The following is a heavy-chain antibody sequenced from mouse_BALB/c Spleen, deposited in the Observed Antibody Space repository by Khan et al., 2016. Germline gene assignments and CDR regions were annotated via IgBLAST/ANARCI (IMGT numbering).Heavy chain of an antibody. V-gene: IGHV11-1*02. CDR2: INSDGSAI. CDR3: MSSGNYY. CDR1: GFTFSGFW. Sequence: EVQLLETGGGLVQPGGSRGLSCEGSGFTFSGFWMSWVRQTPGKTVEWIGDINSDGSAINYAPSIKDRFTIFRDNDKSTLYLQMSNVRSEDPATYFCMSSGNYYWGQGTTLTVSS. D-gene: IGHD2-1*01. J-gene: IGHJ2*01.